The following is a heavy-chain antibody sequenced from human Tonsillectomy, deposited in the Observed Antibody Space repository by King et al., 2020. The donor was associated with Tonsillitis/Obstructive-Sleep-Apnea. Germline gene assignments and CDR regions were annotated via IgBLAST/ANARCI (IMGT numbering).Heavy chain of an antibody. V-gene: IGHV3-30*03. CDR2: ISDDGNNK. Sequence: QVQLVESGGGVVQPGRSLRLSCAASGFSLSSAALHWVRQAPGKGLEWVTAISDDGNNKIYADSVKGRFTISRDDSKNTLFLQMNSLRIEDTAVYYCARDGWDDIVRVPVAIRDYHYYFMDVWGKGTTVTVSS. CDR3: ARDGWDDIVRVPVAIRDYHYYFMDV. CDR1: GFSLSSAA. J-gene: IGHJ6*03. D-gene: IGHD2-2*02.